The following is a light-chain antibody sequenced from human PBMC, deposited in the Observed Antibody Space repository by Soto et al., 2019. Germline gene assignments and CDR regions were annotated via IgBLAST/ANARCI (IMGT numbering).Light chain of an antibody. CDR3: QLYQNWLFA. CDR1: QSVFCN. CDR2: GAS. J-gene: IGKJ2*01. V-gene: IGKV3-15*01. Sequence: EIVLTQSPATLSVSPGDRATLSCRASQSVFCNVVWYQQKPGQAPRLLIYGASIRAMGIPARFSGSGSGTEFTLTITSLQSEDFAVYYCQLYQNWLFAFGQGTNLEIK.